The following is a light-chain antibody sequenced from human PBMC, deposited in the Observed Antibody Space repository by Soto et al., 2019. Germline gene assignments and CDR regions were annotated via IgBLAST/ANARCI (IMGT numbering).Light chain of an antibody. Sequence: DIQLTRSPSCLSASGGDRVTVTCRASQGISNSLAWYQVKPGTAPNLLIYGASTLRSGVPSRLSGSGSGTDFTLTISSLQPEDFATYSCKLLTSYPMPFGGGT. CDR3: KLLTSYPMP. J-gene: IGKJ4*01. CDR2: GAS. CDR1: QGISNS. V-gene: IGKV1-9*01.